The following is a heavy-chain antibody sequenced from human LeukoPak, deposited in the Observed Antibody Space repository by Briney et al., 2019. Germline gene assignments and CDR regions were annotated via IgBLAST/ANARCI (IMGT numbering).Heavy chain of an antibody. V-gene: IGHV4-34*01. CDR2: INHSGST. D-gene: IGHD2-8*01. Sequence: SETLSLTCAVYGGSFSGYYWSWIRQPPGKWLEWIGEINHSGSTNYNPSLKSRVTISVDTSKNQFSLKLSSVTAADTAVYYCARLQWHYYCYDMDVWGKGTTVTVSS. CDR3: ARLQWHYYCYDMDV. J-gene: IGHJ6*03. CDR1: GGSFSGYY.